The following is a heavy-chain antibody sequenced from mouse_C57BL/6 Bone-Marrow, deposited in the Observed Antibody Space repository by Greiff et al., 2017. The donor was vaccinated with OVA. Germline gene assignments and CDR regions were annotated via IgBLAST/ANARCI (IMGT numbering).Heavy chain of an antibody. Sequence: QVQLQQPGPELVKPGASVKISCKASGYAFSSSWMNWVKQRPGKGLEWIGRIYPGDGDTNYNGKFKGKATLTADKSSSTAYMQLSSLTSEDSAVYFCARIYGSAWFAYWGQGTLVTVSA. V-gene: IGHV1-82*01. CDR1: GYAFSSSW. D-gene: IGHD2-2*01. CDR3: ARIYGSAWFAY. CDR2: IYPGDGDT. J-gene: IGHJ3*01.